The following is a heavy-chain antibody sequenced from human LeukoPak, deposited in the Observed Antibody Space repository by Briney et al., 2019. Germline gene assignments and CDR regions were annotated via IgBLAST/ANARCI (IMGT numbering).Heavy chain of an antibody. CDR1: GYTFTGYY. V-gene: IGHV1-2*02. CDR3: ARVSEYQLLYPFDY. CDR2: INPNSGGT. J-gene: IGHJ4*02. D-gene: IGHD2-2*02. Sequence: ASVKVSCKASGYTFTGYYMHWVRQAPGQGLEWMGWINPNSGGTNYAQKFQGRVTMTRDTSISTAYMELSRLRSDDTAVYYCARVSEYQLLYPFDYWGQGTLVTVSS.